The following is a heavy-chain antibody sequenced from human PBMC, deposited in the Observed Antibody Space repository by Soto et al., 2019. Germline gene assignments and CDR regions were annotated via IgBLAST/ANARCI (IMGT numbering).Heavy chain of an antibody. CDR2: ITYDGING. Sequence: GGSLRLFCLASGFIFRSYAMHWVRQAPGKGLEWVAVITYDGINGYYADSVRGRSAISRDNSKNTLYLQMDSLRAEDTAIYYCARDPSTVTPYWGQGTLVTVSS. CDR1: GFIFRSYA. D-gene: IGHD4-17*01. V-gene: IGHV3-30*09. CDR3: ARDPSTVTPY. J-gene: IGHJ4*02.